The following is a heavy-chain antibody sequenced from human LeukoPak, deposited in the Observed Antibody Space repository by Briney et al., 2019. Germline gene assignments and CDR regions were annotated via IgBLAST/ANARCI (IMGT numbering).Heavy chain of an antibody. CDR2: IKQDGSEK. V-gene: IGHV3-7*01. J-gene: IGHJ4*02. D-gene: IGHD2-8*02. Sequence: PSGTLSLTCAVSGGSISSSNWWSWVRQPPGKGLEWVANIKQDGSEKYYVDFVEGRFTISRDNAKNSLYLQMNSLRAEDTAVYYCARLPLQTGDFDYWGQGTLVTVSS. CDR1: GGSISSSNW. CDR3: ARLPLQTGDFDY.